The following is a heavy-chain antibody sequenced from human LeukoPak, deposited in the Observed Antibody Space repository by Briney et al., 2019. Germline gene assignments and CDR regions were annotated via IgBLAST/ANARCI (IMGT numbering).Heavy chain of an antibody. D-gene: IGHD2-8*01. CDR2: ISDSPDIT. J-gene: IGHJ6*03. Sequence: PGGSLRLSCAASGFTFSSYAMNWVRQAPGKGLEWLSLISDSPDITYYTDSVKGRFTISRSNSNNTVYLQMNNLRAEDTAVYYCARRARVRMVYFYYFMDIWGKGTTVTVSS. V-gene: IGHV3-23*01. CDR3: ARRARVRMVYFYYFMDI. CDR1: GFTFSSYA.